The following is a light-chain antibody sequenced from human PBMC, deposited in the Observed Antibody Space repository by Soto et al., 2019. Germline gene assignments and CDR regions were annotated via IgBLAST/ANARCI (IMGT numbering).Light chain of an antibody. Sequence: TRSPVSLSVSPLEIATLSCRASQSVNSRYIAWYQVKPGQAPRLLIYEAPSRATGIPDRFSGGGSGTDFTLSISKVEPEDFAVYYCQQYGRPPRATFGQGTRLEIK. CDR3: QQYGRPPRAT. V-gene: IGKV3-20*01. J-gene: IGKJ5*01. CDR2: EAP. CDR1: QSVNSRY.